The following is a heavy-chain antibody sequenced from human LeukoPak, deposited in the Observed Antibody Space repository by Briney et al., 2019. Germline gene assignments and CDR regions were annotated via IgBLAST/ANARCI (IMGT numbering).Heavy chain of an antibody. J-gene: IGHJ4*02. V-gene: IGHV1-58*01. CDR1: GFTFSNSA. CDR2: IVVGSGNT. D-gene: IGHD1-26*01. Sequence: SVKVSCKASGFTFSNSAVQWVRQARGQRLEWMGWIVVGSGNTNYAQKFQERVTITRDMSTSTAYMELSSLRSEDTAVYYCTSDPTFYSGRYCFDYWGQGTLVTVSS. CDR3: TSDPTFYSGRYCFDY.